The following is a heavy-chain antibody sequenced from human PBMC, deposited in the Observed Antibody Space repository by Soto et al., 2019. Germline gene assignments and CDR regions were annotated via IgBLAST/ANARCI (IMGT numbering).Heavy chain of an antibody. CDR1: GYTFTSYG. CDR2: ISAYNGNT. D-gene: IGHD2-15*01. V-gene: IGHV1-18*01. Sequence: ASVKVSCKASGYTFTSYGISWVRQAPGQGLEWMGWISAYNGNTNYAQKLQGRVTMTTDTSTSTAYMELRSLRSDDTAVYYCARDGCSGSNCLNWFDPWGQGTTVTVSS. J-gene: IGHJ5*01. CDR3: ARDGCSGSNCLNWFDP.